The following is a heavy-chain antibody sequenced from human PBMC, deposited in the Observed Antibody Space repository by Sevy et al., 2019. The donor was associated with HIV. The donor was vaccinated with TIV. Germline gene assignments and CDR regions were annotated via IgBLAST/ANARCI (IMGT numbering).Heavy chain of an antibody. CDR1: GFTLNDGW. D-gene: IGHD2-2*01. CDR3: AADIPGLSRLIDY. J-gene: IGHJ4*02. CDR2: FQTKSGGGII. V-gene: IGHV3-15*01. Sequence: GGSLRLSCAASGFTLNDGWMSWVRRAPAKGLEWVGRFQTKSGGGIIEYAAPVKGRFTISADNSRSTLFLQMNSLKTEDTAIYYYAADIPGLSRLIDYWGQGTLVTVSS.